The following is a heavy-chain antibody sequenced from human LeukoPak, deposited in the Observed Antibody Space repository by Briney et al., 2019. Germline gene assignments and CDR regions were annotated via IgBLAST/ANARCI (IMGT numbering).Heavy chain of an antibody. J-gene: IGHJ4*02. CDR2: INHSGST. CDR3: ARGWSVPAPSRGALDY. D-gene: IGHD2-2*01. V-gene: IGHV4-34*01. CDR1: GGSFSGYY. Sequence: SETLSLTCAVYGGSFSGYYWSWIRQPPGKGLEWIGEINHSGSTNYNPSLKSRVTISVDTSKNQFSLKLSSVTAADTAVYYCARGWSVPAPSRGALDYWGQGTLVTVSS.